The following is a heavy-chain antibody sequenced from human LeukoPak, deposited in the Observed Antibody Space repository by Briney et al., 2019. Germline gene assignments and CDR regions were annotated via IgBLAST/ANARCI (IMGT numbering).Heavy chain of an antibody. CDR3: AREAEEQQRSWDY. V-gene: IGHV3-53*01. J-gene: IGHJ4*02. D-gene: IGHD6-13*01. Sequence: PAGSPRLSCSAAGVTVSSNYISWVRQPPGKEREWVSVIYSGGSTYYADSVKGRFTISRDNSKNTLYLQMNSLRAEDTAVYYCAREAEEQQRSWDYWGQGTLVTVSS. CDR2: IYSGGST. CDR1: GVTVSSNY.